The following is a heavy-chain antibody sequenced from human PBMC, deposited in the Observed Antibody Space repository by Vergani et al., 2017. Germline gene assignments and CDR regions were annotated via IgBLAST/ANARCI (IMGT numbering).Heavy chain of an antibody. J-gene: IGHJ4*02. V-gene: IGHV3-11*06. CDR1: GFTFSDYY. D-gene: IGHD2-2*01. CDR2: ISSSSSYT. Sequence: QVQLVESGGGVVQPGRSLRLSCAASGFTFSDYYMSWIRQAPGKGLEWVSYISSSSSYTNYADSVKGRFTISRDNAKNSLYLQMNSLRAEDTAVYYCARAFSSRSSTSSLLRQPGYWGQGTLVTVSS. CDR3: ARAFSSRSSTSSLLRQPGY.